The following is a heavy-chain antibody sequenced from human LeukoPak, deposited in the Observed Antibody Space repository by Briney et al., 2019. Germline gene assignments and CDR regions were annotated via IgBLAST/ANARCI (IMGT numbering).Heavy chain of an antibody. CDR3: ARGTQGGPAAIWVDY. D-gene: IGHD2-2*01. CDR2: INPKSGGT. J-gene: IGHJ4*02. Sequence: ASVKVSCKASGYSFTGHYMHWVRQAPGQGLEWMGWINPKSGGTNYAQKFQGRVTMTRDTSISTAYMELSRLRSDDTAVYYCARGTQGGPAAIWVDYWGQGTLVTVSS. V-gene: IGHV1-2*02. CDR1: GYSFTGHY.